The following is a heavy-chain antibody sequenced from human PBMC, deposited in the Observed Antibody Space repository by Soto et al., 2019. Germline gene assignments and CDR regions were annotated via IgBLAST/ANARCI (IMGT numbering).Heavy chain of an antibody. V-gene: IGHV1-3*01. J-gene: IGHJ4*02. D-gene: IGHD1-26*01. CDR3: ARVIVGATTAPDY. CDR2: INAGNGNT. CDR1: GYTLTTYA. Sequence: QVQLVQSGAEVKEPGASVTVSCKASGYTLTTYAMHWVRQAPGQRLEWMGWINAGNGNTKYSQKFQGRVTITRDTXASTAYMERSSLRAEDTAMYYCARVIVGATTAPDYWGQGTLVTVSS.